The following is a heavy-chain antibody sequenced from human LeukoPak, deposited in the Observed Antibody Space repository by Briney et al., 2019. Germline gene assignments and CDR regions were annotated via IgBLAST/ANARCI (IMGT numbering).Heavy chain of an antibody. V-gene: IGHV3-53*01. CDR2: IYSGGNT. D-gene: IGHD1-26*01. Sequence: PGGSLRLSCAASGFTVSSNYMNWVRQAPWKGLEWVSVIYSGGNTYYADSVKGRFTISRDNSKNTLYLQMNSLRAEDTAVYYCAREADTGSYPAPFDCWGQGTLVTVSS. CDR1: GFTVSSNY. CDR3: AREADTGSYPAPFDC. J-gene: IGHJ4*02.